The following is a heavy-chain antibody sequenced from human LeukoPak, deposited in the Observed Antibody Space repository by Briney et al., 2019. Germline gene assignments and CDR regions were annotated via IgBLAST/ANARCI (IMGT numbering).Heavy chain of an antibody. Sequence: GGSLRLSCAASGFTFSSYNMNWVRQAPGKGLEWVSSISTSSIYIYYADSVKGRFTISRDNAKNSLYLQMNSLRAEDTAVYYCARAGDLGYCSGGSCYSLHYYYYMDVWGKGTTVTISS. J-gene: IGHJ6*03. CDR3: ARAGDLGYCSGGSCYSLHYYYYMDV. CDR1: GFTFSSYN. V-gene: IGHV3-21*01. D-gene: IGHD2-15*01. CDR2: ISTSSIYI.